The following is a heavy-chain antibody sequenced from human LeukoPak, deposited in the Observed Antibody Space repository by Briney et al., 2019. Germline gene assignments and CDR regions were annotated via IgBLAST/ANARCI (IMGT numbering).Heavy chain of an antibody. CDR1: GDSITSTY. Sequence: SETLSLTCTVSGDSITSTYWSWIRQPPGKGLEYLGYIYYNGDTNYNPSLRGRLSLSLDMSKNQFSLKLTSVTAADTAVYFCAKSARVPYFWGQGILVTAS. CDR2: IYYNGDT. CDR3: AKSARVPYF. V-gene: IGHV4-59*08. J-gene: IGHJ4*02. D-gene: IGHD3-10*01.